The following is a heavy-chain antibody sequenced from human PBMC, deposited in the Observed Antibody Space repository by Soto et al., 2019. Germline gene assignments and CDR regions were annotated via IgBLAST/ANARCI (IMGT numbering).Heavy chain of an antibody. J-gene: IGHJ3*02. CDR2: ISSSSSYI. V-gene: IGHV3-21*01. Sequence: XVSLRLSCAASGFTFSSYSMNWVRQAPGKGLEWVSSISSSSSYIYYADSVKGRFTISRDNAKNSLYLQMNSLRAEDTAVYYCAREPGSLRAGAFDIWGQGTMVTVSS. D-gene: IGHD6-13*01. CDR3: AREPGSLRAGAFDI. CDR1: GFTFSSYS.